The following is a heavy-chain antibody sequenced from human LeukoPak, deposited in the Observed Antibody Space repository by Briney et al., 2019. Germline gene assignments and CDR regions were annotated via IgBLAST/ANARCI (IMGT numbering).Heavy chain of an antibody. D-gene: IGHD3-10*01. V-gene: IGHV3-21*01. J-gene: IGHJ6*03. Sequence: GGSLRLSCAASGFTFSSYSMNWVRQAPGKGLEWVSCISSSSSYIYYADSVKGRFTISRDNAKNSLYLQMNSLRAEDTAVYYCARRRGDGSGNYYIKYYYDYYMDVWGKGSTVTVSS. CDR3: ARRRGDGSGNYYIKYYYDYYMDV. CDR2: ISSSSSYI. CDR1: GFTFSSYS.